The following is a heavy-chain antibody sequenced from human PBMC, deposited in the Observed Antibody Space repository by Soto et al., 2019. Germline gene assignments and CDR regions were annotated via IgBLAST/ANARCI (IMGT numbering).Heavy chain of an antibody. J-gene: IGHJ4*02. CDR2: VSHDGRNT. D-gene: IGHD6-19*01. Sequence: VQLVESGGGVVQPGRSLRLSCAASGFTFSDYAMHWVRQAPGKGLEWVAVVSHDGRNTHYADSVKGGFTISRDSSKNTVSLEKTPLRAENTAVYYCAKGGRQWGGTSAFKYWGEGALVTVSS. CDR3: AKGGRQWGGTSAFKY. CDR1: GFTFSDYA. V-gene: IGHV3-30*18.